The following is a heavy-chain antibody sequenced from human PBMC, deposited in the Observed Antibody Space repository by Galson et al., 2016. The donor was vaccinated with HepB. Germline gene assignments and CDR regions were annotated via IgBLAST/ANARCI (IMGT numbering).Heavy chain of an antibody. Sequence: SLRLSCAASGFTFSDYYMSWIRQAPGKGLEWVSYISSSSTTILYADSVKGRFTVSRDNAKNSLYLQMNSLKTEDRAVYYCARDSGTYEIDYWGQGTLVTVSS. V-gene: IGHV3-11*01. J-gene: IGHJ4*02. CDR2: ISSSSTTI. CDR1: GFTFSDYY. D-gene: IGHD1-26*01. CDR3: ARDSGTYEIDY.